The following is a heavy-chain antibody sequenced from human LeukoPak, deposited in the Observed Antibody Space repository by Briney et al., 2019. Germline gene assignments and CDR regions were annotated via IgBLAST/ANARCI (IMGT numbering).Heavy chain of an antibody. CDR1: GGTVSSYA. J-gene: IGHJ3*02. Sequence: SVKVSCKASGGTVSSYAISWVRQAPGQGLEWMGRIIPIFGTANYAQKFQGRVTITTDESTSTAYMELSSLRSEDAAVYYCARVSSGYYYTDAFDIWGQGTMVTVSS. CDR2: IIPIFGTA. V-gene: IGHV1-69*05. D-gene: IGHD3-22*01. CDR3: ARVSSGYYYTDAFDI.